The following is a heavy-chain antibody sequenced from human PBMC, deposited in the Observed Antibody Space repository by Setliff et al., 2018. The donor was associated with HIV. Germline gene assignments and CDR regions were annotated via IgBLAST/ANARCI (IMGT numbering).Heavy chain of an antibody. V-gene: IGHV3-23*01. CDR1: GFTFISYA. CDR3: ATARPRHLVSTNPPYYFDF. D-gene: IGHD2-8*02. J-gene: IGHJ4*02. CDR2: ISGSGGGT. Sequence: GGSLRLSCQGSGFTFISYAMNWVRQAPGKGLEWVSTISGSGGGTNYADSVKGRFTISRDNSKNTLFLRMNSLRADDTPVYYCATARPRHLVSTNPPYYFDFWGQGTLVTVSS.